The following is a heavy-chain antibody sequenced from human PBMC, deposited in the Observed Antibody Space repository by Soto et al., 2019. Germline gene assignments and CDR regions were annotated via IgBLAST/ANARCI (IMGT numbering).Heavy chain of an antibody. D-gene: IGHD6-6*01. CDR3: ARIAARPIRWFDP. V-gene: IGHV1-2*02. CDR2: INPNSGGT. Sequence: GASVKVSCKASGYTFTGYYMHWVRQAPGQGLEWMGWINPNSGGTNYAQKFQGRVTMTRDTSISTAYMELGRLRSDDTAVYYCARIAARPIRWFDPWGQGTLVTVS. CDR1: GYTFTGYY. J-gene: IGHJ5*02.